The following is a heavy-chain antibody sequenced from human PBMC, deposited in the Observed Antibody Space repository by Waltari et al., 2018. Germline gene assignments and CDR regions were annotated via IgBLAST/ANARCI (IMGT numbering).Heavy chain of an antibody. CDR3: ATVRGYSGYDYGMDV. Sequence: QVQLVESGGGVVQPGRSLRLSCAASGFTFSSYAMHWVRKAPGKGLEWVEVISYEVSNKYSADSVKCRFTISSDNSKNTLYLQMNSLRAYDTAVYYCATVRGYSGYDYGMDVWGQGTTVTVSS. CDR2: ISYEVSNK. D-gene: IGHD5-12*01. CDR1: GFTFSSYA. J-gene: IGHJ6*02. V-gene: IGHV3-30-3*01.